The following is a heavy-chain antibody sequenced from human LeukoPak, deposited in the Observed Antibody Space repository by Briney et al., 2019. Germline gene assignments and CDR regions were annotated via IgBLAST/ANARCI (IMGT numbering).Heavy chain of an antibody. CDR3: ARPHYRQYFQH. J-gene: IGHJ1*01. CDR2: IYYSGST. CDR1: GGSISSYY. D-gene: IGHD3-10*01. Sequence: SETLSLTCTVSGGSISSYYWSWIRQPPGKGLEWIGYIYYSGSTNYNPSLKSRVTISVDTSKNQFSLKLSSVTAADTAVYYCARPHYRQYFQHWGQGTLVTVSS. V-gene: IGHV4-59*12.